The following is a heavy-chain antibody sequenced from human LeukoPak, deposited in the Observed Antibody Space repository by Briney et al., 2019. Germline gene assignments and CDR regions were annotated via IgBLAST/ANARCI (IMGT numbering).Heavy chain of an antibody. J-gene: IGHJ4*02. CDR3: AREILAPGKTHDY. Sequence: PGGSLRLSCAASGFTFSNYWTHWVRQVPGKGLVWVSRINDDGSATFYADPVKGRFTISRDNAKNTLFLQINNLRAEDTAVYYCAREILAPGKTHDYWGQGTLVTVSS. CDR2: INDDGSAT. CDR1: GFTFSNYW. V-gene: IGHV3-74*01.